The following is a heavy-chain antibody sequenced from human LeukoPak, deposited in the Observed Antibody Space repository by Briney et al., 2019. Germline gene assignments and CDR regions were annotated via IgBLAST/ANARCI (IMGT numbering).Heavy chain of an antibody. V-gene: IGHV3-53*01. Sequence: PGGSLRLSCTASGFTFRDYAVSWVRQAPGKGLEWVSVITSGGNTYYADSVKGRFTISRDSSKNTLYLQMNSLRAEDTAVYYCARGGDIVGATRSAFDIWGQGTMVTVSS. CDR3: ARGGDIVGATRSAFDI. CDR1: GFTFRDYA. J-gene: IGHJ3*02. CDR2: ITSGGNT. D-gene: IGHD1-26*01.